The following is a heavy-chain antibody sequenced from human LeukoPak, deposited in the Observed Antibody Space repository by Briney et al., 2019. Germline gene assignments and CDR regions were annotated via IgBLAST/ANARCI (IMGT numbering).Heavy chain of an antibody. V-gene: IGHV3-23*01. CDR1: GFTFNSYA. Sequence: PGGSLRLTCAASGFTFNSYAMNWVRQAPGKGLEWVSAISGSGGSTYYADSVKGRFTISRDNSKNTLYLQMNSLRAEDTAVYYCAGNYAILTGYVSYYYYGMDVWGQGTTVTVSS. D-gene: IGHD3-9*01. CDR3: AGNYAILTGYVSYYYYGMDV. CDR2: ISGSGGST. J-gene: IGHJ6*02.